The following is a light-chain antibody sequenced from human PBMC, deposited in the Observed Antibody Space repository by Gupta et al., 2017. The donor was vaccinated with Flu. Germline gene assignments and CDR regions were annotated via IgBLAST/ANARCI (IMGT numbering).Light chain of an antibody. J-gene: IGKJ4*01. CDR3: QQSYSVPLT. CDR2: AAS. CDR1: QSVASY. V-gene: IGKV1-39*01. Sequence: DIQMTQSASSLSASVGDRVIITCRASQSVASYLNWFQQKPGRAPKLLVYAASNVPSGVPSRFSGSGSGTDFTLTISRLQDEDFATYYCQQSYSVPLTFGGGTKVDI.